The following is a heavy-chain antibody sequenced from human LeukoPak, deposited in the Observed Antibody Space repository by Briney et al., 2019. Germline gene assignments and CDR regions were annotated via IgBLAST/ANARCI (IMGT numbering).Heavy chain of an antibody. CDR1: GFTFTSAW. J-gene: IGHJ4*02. V-gene: IGHV3-15*01. CDR2: IKGRTAAGAS. Sequence: GGSLRLSYAASGFTFTSAWMSWVRQAPGKGLEWVGRIKGRTAAGASDYVASVKGRFTISRDDSKNTLFLQMNSLKTEDTAVYYCITGDYDFWSGFYSPNHYFDFWGQGTLVTVSS. CDR3: ITGDYDFWSGFYSPNHYFDF. D-gene: IGHD3-3*01.